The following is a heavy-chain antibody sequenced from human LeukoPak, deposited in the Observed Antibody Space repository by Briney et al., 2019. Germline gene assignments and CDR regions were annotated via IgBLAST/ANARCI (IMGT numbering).Heavy chain of an antibody. Sequence: PGASVKVSCKASGYTFTSYDINWVRQATGLGLEWMGWMNPNSGNTGYAQKFQGRVTMTRNTSISTAYKELSSLRSEDTAVYYCARKNVAAAGRNWFDPWGQGTLVTVSS. CDR3: ARKNVAAAGRNWFDP. J-gene: IGHJ5*02. D-gene: IGHD6-13*01. V-gene: IGHV1-8*01. CDR2: MNPNSGNT. CDR1: GYTFTSYD.